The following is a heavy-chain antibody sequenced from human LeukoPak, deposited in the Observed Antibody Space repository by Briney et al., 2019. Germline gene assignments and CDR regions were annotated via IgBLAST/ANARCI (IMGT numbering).Heavy chain of an antibody. CDR1: GFTFSSYG. Sequence: PGRSLRLSCAASGFTFSSYGMHWVRQAPGKGLEWVAVIRYDGSNKYYADSVKGRFTISRDNSKNTLYLQMNSLRAEDTAVYYCASGEAWLMGATEFDYWGQGTLVTVSS. D-gene: IGHD1-26*01. CDR3: ASGEAWLMGATEFDY. CDR2: IRYDGSNK. J-gene: IGHJ4*02. V-gene: IGHV3-33*01.